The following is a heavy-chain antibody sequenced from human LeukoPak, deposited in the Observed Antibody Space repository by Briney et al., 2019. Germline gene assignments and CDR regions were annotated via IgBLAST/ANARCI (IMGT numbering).Heavy chain of an antibody. D-gene: IGHD3-10*01. J-gene: IGHJ4*02. CDR2: ISPNSGGT. CDR1: GYTFTVQY. CDR3: ATGSGTYSPDY. Sequence: ASVKVSCKASGYTFTVQYLHCVRQAPGQGREWMGWISPNSGGTNYAQKFQGRVTMTRDTSISTAYMELSRLRSDDTAIYYCATGSGTYSPDYWGQGTLVTVSS. V-gene: IGHV1-2*02.